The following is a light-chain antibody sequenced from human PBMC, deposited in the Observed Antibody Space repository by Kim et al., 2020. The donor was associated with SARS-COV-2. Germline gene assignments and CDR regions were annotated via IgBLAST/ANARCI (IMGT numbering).Light chain of an antibody. Sequence: EIVLTQSPVTLSLSPGERATLSCGASRTITNTYLAWFQQRPGLAPRLLMYDISSRATGVPGRFSGSGSGTDFTLTISGLEPEDFAVYYCQHYGYSVAFGGGTKVDIK. CDR3: QHYGYSVA. CDR1: RTITNTY. CDR2: DIS. V-gene: IGKV3D-20*01. J-gene: IGKJ4*01.